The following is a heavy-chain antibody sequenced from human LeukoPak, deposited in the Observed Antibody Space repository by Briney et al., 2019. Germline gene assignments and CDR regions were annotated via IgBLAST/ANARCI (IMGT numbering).Heavy chain of an antibody. CDR1: GGSISSGGYS. Sequence: SETLSLTCAVSGGSISSGGYSWSWIRQPPGKGLEWIGYIYHSGSTYYNPSLKSRVTISVDRSKNQFSVKLSSVTAADTAVYYCATMGTMVRGVPDGYFDYWGQGTLVTVSS. D-gene: IGHD3-10*01. V-gene: IGHV4-30-2*01. CDR3: ATMGTMVRGVPDGYFDY. J-gene: IGHJ4*02. CDR2: IYHSGST.